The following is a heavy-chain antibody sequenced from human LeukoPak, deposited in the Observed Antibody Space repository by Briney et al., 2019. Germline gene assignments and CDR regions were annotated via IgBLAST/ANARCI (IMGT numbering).Heavy chain of an antibody. CDR1: GFTFSNYV. D-gene: IGHD4-11*01. V-gene: IGHV3-23*01. J-gene: IGHJ5*02. Sequence: GGSLRLSCAASGFTFSNYVMNWVRQAPGKGLEWVSAISGSGGSTYYADSVKGRFTISRDNSKSTLYLQVNSLRAEDTAVYYCAKDADYSHYRLRWFDPWGQGTLVTVSS. CDR3: AKDADYSHYRLRWFDP. CDR2: ISGSGGST.